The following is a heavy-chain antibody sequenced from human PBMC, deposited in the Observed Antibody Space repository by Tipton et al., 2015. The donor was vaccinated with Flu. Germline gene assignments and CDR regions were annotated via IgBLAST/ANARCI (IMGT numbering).Heavy chain of an antibody. V-gene: IGHV4-39*07. Sequence: TLSLTCNVFGGSIDTGGYYWAWIRQSPEKGLEWIGTLHYSGSTYYNPTLKSRVTISVDTAKNQFSLALSSVTAADAAVYYCASVETVQLYSFDYWGQGTVVTVSS. D-gene: IGHD5-18*01. CDR3: ASVETVQLYSFDY. CDR1: GGSIDTGGYY. CDR2: LHYSGST. J-gene: IGHJ4*02.